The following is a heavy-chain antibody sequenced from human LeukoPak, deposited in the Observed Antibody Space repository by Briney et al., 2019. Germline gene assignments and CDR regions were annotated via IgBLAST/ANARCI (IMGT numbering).Heavy chain of an antibody. CDR2: IRGNAGTT. CDR3: AKGHADSSGYYYFDS. Sequence: PPGGTLRLSCAASGFIFSNYGMSWVRQAPGKGLEWVSAIRGNAGTTYYADSVQGRFTIFRDNSKNMLYLQMNSLRVEDTAVYYCAKGHADSSGYYYFDSWGQGTLVTVSS. J-gene: IGHJ4*02. CDR1: GFIFSNYG. D-gene: IGHD3-22*01. V-gene: IGHV3-23*01.